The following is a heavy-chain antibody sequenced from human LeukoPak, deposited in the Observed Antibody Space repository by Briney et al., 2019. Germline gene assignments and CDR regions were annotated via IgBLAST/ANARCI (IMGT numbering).Heavy chain of an antibody. CDR1: GGSISSYY. Sequence: SETLSLTCTVSGGSISSYYWSWIRQPPGKGLEWIGYIYYSGSTNYNPSLKSRVTISVDTSKNQFSLKLSSVTAADTAVYYCARWYSSGWAFDYWGQGTLVTVSS. CDR2: IYYSGST. J-gene: IGHJ4*02. V-gene: IGHV4-59*08. D-gene: IGHD6-19*01. CDR3: ARWYSSGWAFDY.